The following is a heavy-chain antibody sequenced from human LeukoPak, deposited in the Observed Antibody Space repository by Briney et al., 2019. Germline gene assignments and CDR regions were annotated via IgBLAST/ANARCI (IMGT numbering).Heavy chain of an antibody. CDR2: IYYSGST. J-gene: IGHJ4*02. D-gene: IGHD1-26*01. Sequence: PSQTLSLTCTVSGGSISSGDYYWSWIRQPPGKGLEWIGYIYYSGSTYYNPSLKSRVTISVDRSKNQFTRKLSDVAAADTAVYYCPRGRGWVGATAGPYFDYWGQGTLVTVSS. V-gene: IGHV4-30-4*08. CDR1: GGSISSGDYY. CDR3: PRGRGWVGATAGPYFDY.